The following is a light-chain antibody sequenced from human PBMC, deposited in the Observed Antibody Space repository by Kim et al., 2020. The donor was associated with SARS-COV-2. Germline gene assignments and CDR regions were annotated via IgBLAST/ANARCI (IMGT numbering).Light chain of an antibody. Sequence: LSLSPGERATRSCRASQSVSNYLAWYQQKPGQAPRLLIQDASKRATGIPARFSGSGSGTDFTLTISSLEPEDFAVYYCQQRSSWYTFGQGTKLEI. CDR1: QSVSNY. CDR3: QQRSSWYT. J-gene: IGKJ2*01. CDR2: DAS. V-gene: IGKV3-11*01.